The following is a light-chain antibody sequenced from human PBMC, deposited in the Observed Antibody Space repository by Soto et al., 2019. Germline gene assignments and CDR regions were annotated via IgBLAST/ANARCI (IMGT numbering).Light chain of an antibody. CDR3: SSYTSSSTLYV. CDR2: DVS. CDR1: SSDFGGYNY. Sequence: QSVLTQPAPLSGSPGQSITSSCTGASSDFGGYNYVSWYQQHPGKAPKLMIYDVSNRPSGVSNRFSGSKSGNTASLTISGLQAEDEADYYCSSYTSSSTLYVFGTGTKVTVL. J-gene: IGLJ1*01. V-gene: IGLV2-14*01.